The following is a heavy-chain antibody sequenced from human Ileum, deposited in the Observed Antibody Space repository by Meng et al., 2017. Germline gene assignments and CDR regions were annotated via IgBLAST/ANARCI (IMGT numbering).Heavy chain of an antibody. J-gene: IGHJ5*02. CDR1: GGSISSGDYY. CDR2: IFDTGPP. D-gene: IGHD1-26*01. V-gene: IGHV4-30-4*01. CDR3: AASLDGNRFDP. Sequence: VQLQESGPGRGKASQTRARTFTVSGGSISSGDYYWSWIRQPPGKGLEWIGYIFDTGPPSYSPPLRSRLSISMDTSKNQFSLRLTSVSAADTAVYYCAASLDGNRFDPWGQGTLVTVSS.